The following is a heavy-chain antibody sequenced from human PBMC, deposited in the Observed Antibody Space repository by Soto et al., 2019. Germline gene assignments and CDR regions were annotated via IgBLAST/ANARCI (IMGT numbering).Heavy chain of an antibody. V-gene: IGHV3-23*01. CDR3: AKPLSFGESVFDP. CDR1: GFTFSDYG. Sequence: EVQLSQSGGGLVQPGGSLRLSCAASGFTFSDYGMSWVRQAPGKGLEWVSTIRGSAGNTYYVDSVKGRFTISRDDSTNTVYLQMNSLRAEDTAVYYCAKPLSFGESVFDPWGQGTLVIVSS. D-gene: IGHD3-10*01. CDR2: IRGSAGNT. J-gene: IGHJ5*02.